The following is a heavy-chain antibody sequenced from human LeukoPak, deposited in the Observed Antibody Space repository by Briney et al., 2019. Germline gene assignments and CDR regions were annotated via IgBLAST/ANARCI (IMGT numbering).Heavy chain of an antibody. J-gene: IGHJ4*02. CDR3: AKDTPLTAYTSGWSDNCFDY. CDR2: VSGGAEAT. V-gene: IGHV3-23*01. Sequence: GGSLRLSCAASGFSFRDYAMTWVRQAPGKGLEWVSTVSGGAEATYYADSVKGRFAISRDNSKSALYLQMNSLRAEDTAIYYCAKDTPLTAYTSGWSDNCFDYWGQGTLVTVSS. CDR1: GFSFRDYA. D-gene: IGHD6-19*01.